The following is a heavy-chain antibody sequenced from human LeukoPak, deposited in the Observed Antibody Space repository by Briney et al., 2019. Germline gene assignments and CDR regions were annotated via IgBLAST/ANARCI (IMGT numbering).Heavy chain of an antibody. D-gene: IGHD2-15*01. V-gene: IGHV4-39*01. Sequence: STTLSLTCTVSGGXISSSSYYWGWIRQPPGKGLEWIGSIYYSGSTYYNPSLKSRVTISVDTSKNQFSLKLSSVTAADAAVYYCARHSARHCSGGSCNFDYWGQGTLVTVSS. CDR2: IYYSGST. CDR3: ARHSARHCSGGSCNFDY. J-gene: IGHJ4*02. CDR1: GGXISSSSYY.